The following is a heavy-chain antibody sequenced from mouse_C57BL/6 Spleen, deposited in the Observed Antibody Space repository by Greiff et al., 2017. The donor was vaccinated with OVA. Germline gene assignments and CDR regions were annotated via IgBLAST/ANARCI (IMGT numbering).Heavy chain of an antibody. Sequence: VKLMESGPELVKPGASVKISCKASGYAFSSSWMNWVKQMPGKGLEWIGRIYPGDGDTNYNGKFKGKATLTADKSSSTAYMQLSSLTSEDSAVYFCARKRYYGSSDWYFDVWGTGTTVTVSS. J-gene: IGHJ1*03. CDR1: GYAFSSSW. V-gene: IGHV1-82*01. CDR3: ARKRYYGSSDWYFDV. D-gene: IGHD1-1*01. CDR2: IYPGDGDT.